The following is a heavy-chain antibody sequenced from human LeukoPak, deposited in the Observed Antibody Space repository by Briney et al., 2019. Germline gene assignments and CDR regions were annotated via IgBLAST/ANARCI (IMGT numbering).Heavy chain of an antibody. V-gene: IGHV1-46*03. CDR1: GYTFTSYY. CDR3: AGDLGSHDAFDI. Sequence: ASVKVSCKASGYTFTSYYMHWVRQAPGQGLEWMGIINPSGGSTSYAQKFQGRVTMTRDTSTSTVYMELSSLRSEDTAVYYCAGDLGSHDAFDIWGQGTMVTVSS. CDR2: INPSGGST. D-gene: IGHD3-10*01. J-gene: IGHJ3*02.